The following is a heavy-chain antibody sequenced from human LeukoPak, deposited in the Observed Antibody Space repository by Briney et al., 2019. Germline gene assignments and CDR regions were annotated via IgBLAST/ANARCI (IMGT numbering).Heavy chain of an antibody. D-gene: IGHD5-24*01. Sequence: GGSLRLSCAASGFTVSTNLMNWVRQAPGKGLEWVSVIYSGDNTYYADSVKGRFTISRDNSKNTLYLQMNSLRAEDTAVYFCARETRDGFNFFSHIDFWGQGTLVTVSS. CDR3: ARETRDGFNFFSHIDF. V-gene: IGHV3-66*01. CDR1: GFTVSTNL. J-gene: IGHJ4*02. CDR2: IYSGDNT.